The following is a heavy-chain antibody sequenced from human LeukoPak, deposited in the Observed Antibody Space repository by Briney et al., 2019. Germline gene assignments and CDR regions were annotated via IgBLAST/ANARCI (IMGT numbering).Heavy chain of an antibody. CDR3: TRHTERNSD. D-gene: IGHD2/OR15-2a*01. Sequence: GSLRLSCAASGFTFRDSTMHWVRQASGKGLEWVGRIRTKPNTYATAYAASVKGRFTISRDDSKNTAYLQMNSLKTDDTAVYYCTRHTERNSDWGQGTLVTVSS. J-gene: IGHJ4*02. CDR2: IRTKPNTYAT. CDR1: GFTFRDST. V-gene: IGHV3-73*01.